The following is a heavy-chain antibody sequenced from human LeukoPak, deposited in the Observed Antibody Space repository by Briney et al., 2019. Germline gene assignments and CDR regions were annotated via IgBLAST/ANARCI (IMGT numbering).Heavy chain of an antibody. J-gene: IGHJ4*02. CDR3: ATGVATITLLFDY. Sequence: SETVSLTCTVSGYSITSDYYWGWIRQPPGKGLEWIGSFYHGGSTYYNPSLKSRVTISVDTSKNQFSLKLSSVTAADTAVYYCATGVATITLLFDYWGQGTLVTVSS. CDR1: GYSITSDYY. V-gene: IGHV4-38-2*02. CDR2: FYHGGST. D-gene: IGHD5-24*01.